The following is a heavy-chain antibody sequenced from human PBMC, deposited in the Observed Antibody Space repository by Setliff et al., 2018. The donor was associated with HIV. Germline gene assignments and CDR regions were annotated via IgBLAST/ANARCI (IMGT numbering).Heavy chain of an antibody. CDR3: TRVMGATTGFHDY. V-gene: IGHV1-3*01. CDR2: LNAGNDNT. J-gene: IGHJ4*02. CDR1: GYTLTNYA. Sequence: ASVKVSCKASGYTLTNYAMHWVRQAPGQRLEWMGCLNAGNDNTKYSQNFQGRVTITKDTSASTVYMELSSLRSEDTALYYCTRVMGATTGFHDYWGQGTLVTVSS. D-gene: IGHD1-26*01.